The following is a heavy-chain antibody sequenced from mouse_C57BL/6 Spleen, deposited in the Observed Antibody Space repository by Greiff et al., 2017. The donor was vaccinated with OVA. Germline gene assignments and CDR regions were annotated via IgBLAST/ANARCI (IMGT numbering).Heavy chain of an antibody. V-gene: IGHV5-17*01. D-gene: IGHD2-4*01. Sequence: EVMLVESGGGLVKPGGSLKLSCAASGFTFSDYGMHWVRQAPEKGLEWVAYISSGSSTIYYADTVKGRFTISSDNAKNTLFLQMTSLRSEDTAIYYCASLLYCDYDPYAIDYWGQGTSVTVSS. CDR3: ASLLYCDYDPYAIDY. J-gene: IGHJ4*01. CDR2: ISSGSSTI. CDR1: GFTFSDYG.